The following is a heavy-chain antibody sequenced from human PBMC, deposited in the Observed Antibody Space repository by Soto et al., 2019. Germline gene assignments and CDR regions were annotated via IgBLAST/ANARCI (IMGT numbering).Heavy chain of an antibody. CDR1: GVSISNYY. CDR3: ASGGNWFDP. CDR2: MYYNGNI. Sequence: QLQVQESGPGLVKPSETLSLTCNVSGVSISNYYWTWVRQSPEKGLEWIGYMYYNGNINYNPSLKSRVTISIDTSKNQFSLTLKSVTAADTAVYYCASGGNWFDPWGQGVLVTVSS. V-gene: IGHV4-59*01. D-gene: IGHD3-16*01. J-gene: IGHJ5*02.